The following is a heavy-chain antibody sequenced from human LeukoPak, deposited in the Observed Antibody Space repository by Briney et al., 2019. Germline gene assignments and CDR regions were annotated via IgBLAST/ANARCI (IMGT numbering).Heavy chain of an antibody. CDR2: INHSGST. Sequence: SETLSLTCAVSGYSISNGYHWGWIRQPPEKGLEWIGSINHSGSTYYNPSLKSRVTISVDTSKNQFSLKLNSATAADTAVYYCARDSGYDPGWFDPWGQGTLVTVSS. J-gene: IGHJ5*02. D-gene: IGHD3-10*01. V-gene: IGHV4-38-2*02. CDR3: ARDSGYDPGWFDP. CDR1: GYSISNGYH.